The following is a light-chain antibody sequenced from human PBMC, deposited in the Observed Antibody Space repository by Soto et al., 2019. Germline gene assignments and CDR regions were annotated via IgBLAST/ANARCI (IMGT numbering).Light chain of an antibody. CDR2: GAS. CDR3: QQYGSSPRT. V-gene: IGKV3-20*01. Sequence: ENLLTQSPGTLSLSPGEGATLSCRASRGVSANDLAWYQQKPGQAPTLLIYGASIRAAGIPDRFSGSGSGTDFTLTIRRLEPDDFAVYDCQQYGSSPRTFGQGTKVEIK. J-gene: IGKJ1*01. CDR1: RGVSAND.